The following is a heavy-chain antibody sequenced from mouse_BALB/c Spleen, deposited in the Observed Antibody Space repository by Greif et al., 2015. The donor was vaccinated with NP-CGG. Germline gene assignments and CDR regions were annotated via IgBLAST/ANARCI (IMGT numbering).Heavy chain of an antibody. CDR3: ARDAEGAMDY. CDR1: GFTFSDYY. CDR2: ISDGGSYT. Sequence: EVKVVESGGGLVKPGGSLKLSCAASGFTFSDYYMYWVRQTPEKRLEWVATISDGGSYTYYPDSVKGRFTISRDNAKNNLYLQMSSLKSEDTAMYYCARDAEGAMDYWGQGTSVTVSS. J-gene: IGHJ4*01. V-gene: IGHV5-4*02.